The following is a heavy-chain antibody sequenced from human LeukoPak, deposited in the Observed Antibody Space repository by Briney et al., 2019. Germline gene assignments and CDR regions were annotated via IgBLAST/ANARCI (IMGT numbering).Heavy chain of an antibody. Sequence: ASVKVSCKASGYTFTGYYMHWVRQATGQGLEWMGWMNPNSGNTGYAQKFQGRVTMTRNTSISTAYMELSSLRSEDTAVYYCARKLRIGYYFDYWGQGTLVTVSS. CDR1: GYTFTGYY. D-gene: IGHD1-26*01. CDR3: ARKLRIGYYFDY. V-gene: IGHV1-8*02. J-gene: IGHJ4*02. CDR2: MNPNSGNT.